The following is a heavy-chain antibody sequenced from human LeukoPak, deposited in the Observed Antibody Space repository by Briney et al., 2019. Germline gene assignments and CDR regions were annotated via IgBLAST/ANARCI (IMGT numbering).Heavy chain of an antibody. CDR2: ISYDGSNK. J-gene: IGHJ4*02. CDR3: ARMYDYVWGSYRSHYFDY. Sequence: SCKASGYTFTSYAMHWVRQAPGKGLEWVAVISYDGSNKYYADSVKGRFTISRDNSKNTLYLQMNSLRAEDTAVYYCARMYDYVWGSYRSHYFDYWGQGTLVTVSS. CDR1: GYTFTSYA. V-gene: IGHV3-30-3*01. D-gene: IGHD3-16*02.